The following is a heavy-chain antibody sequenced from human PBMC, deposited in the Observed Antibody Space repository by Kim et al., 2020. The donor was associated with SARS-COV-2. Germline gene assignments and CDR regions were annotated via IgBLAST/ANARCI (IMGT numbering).Heavy chain of an antibody. Sequence: SETLSLTCAVYGGSFSGYYWSWIRQPPGKGLEWIGEINHSGSNNYNPSLKSRVTISVDTTKNQFSLKLSSVTAADTAVYYCARGSNLLRQWLVRYYYYYGMDVWGQETTGTVSS. CDR1: GGSFSGYY. CDR2: INHSGSN. V-gene: IGHV4-34*01. CDR3: ARGSNLLRQWLVRYYYYYGMDV. D-gene: IGHD6-19*01. J-gene: IGHJ6*02.